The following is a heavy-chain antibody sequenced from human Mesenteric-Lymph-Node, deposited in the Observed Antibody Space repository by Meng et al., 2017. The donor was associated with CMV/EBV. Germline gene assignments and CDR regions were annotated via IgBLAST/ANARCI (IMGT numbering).Heavy chain of an antibody. D-gene: IGHD5-12*01. Sequence: SVKVSCKASGGTFSSYAISWVRQAPGQGLEWMGGIIPILGIANYAQKFQGRVTITADKSTSTAYMELSSLRSEDTAVYYCARVIRLVATNPYYYYGMDVWGQGTTVTVSS. CDR3: ARVIRLVATNPYYYYGMDV. V-gene: IGHV1-69*10. CDR1: GGTFSSYA. CDR2: IIPILGIA. J-gene: IGHJ6*02.